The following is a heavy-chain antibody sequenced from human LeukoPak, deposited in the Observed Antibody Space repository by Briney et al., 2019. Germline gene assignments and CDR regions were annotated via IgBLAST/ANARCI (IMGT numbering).Heavy chain of an antibody. V-gene: IGHV3-30*02. Sequence: PGGSLRLSCAASGFTFSSYGMHWVRQAPGKGLEWVAFIHFDGSTKYSGDSVQGRFTISRDNSRNILYLQMNNLRPEDTAFYYCAKDQCTRTCCDGYPGYWGQGTLVTVSS. J-gene: IGHJ4*02. CDR3: AKDQCTRTCCDGYPGY. D-gene: IGHD2-2*03. CDR2: IHFDGSTK. CDR1: GFTFSSYG.